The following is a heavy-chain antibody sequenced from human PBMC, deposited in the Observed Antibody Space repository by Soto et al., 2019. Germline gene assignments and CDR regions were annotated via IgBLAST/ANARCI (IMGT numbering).Heavy chain of an antibody. CDR3: ARDPPHYYGSGSHDAFDI. V-gene: IGHV3-48*01. Sequence: GGSLRLSCAASGFTFSSYSMNWVRQAPGKGLEWVSYISSSSSTIYYADSVKGRFTVSRDNAKNSLYLQMNSLRAEDTAVYYCARDPPHYYGSGSHDAFDIWGQGTMVTVS. CDR2: ISSSSSTI. J-gene: IGHJ3*02. D-gene: IGHD3-10*01. CDR1: GFTFSSYS.